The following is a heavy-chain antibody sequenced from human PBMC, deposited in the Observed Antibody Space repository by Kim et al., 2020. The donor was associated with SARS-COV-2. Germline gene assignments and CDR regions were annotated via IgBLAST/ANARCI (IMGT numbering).Heavy chain of an antibody. CDR3: ARCRAGWGHAAFDF. D-gene: IGHD3-10*01. Sequence: YAASVKGRFTISRDNSKNTLFLQMSSLKAEDTAVYYCARCRAGWGHAAFDFWGQGTLVTVSS. J-gene: IGHJ4*02. V-gene: IGHV3-23*01.